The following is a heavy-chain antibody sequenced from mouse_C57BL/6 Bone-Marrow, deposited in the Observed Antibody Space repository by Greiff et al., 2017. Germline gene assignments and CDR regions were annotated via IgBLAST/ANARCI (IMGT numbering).Heavy chain of an antibody. Sequence: EVKLMESGGGLVQPGGSLKLSCAASGFTFSDYYMYWVRQTPEKRLEWVAYISNGGGSTYYPDTVKGRFTISRDNAKNTLYLQMSRLKSEDTAMYYCARQGYSNLYYAMDYWGQGTSV. J-gene: IGHJ4*01. CDR2: ISNGGGST. CDR3: ARQGYSNLYYAMDY. CDR1: GFTFSDYY. V-gene: IGHV5-12*01. D-gene: IGHD2-5*01.